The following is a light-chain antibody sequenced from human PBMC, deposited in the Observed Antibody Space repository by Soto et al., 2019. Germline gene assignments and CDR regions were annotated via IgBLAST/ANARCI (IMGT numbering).Light chain of an antibody. CDR1: QSVSSSSY. CDR2: GAS. Sequence: EIVLTQSPGTLSLSPGERATLSCGASQSVSSSSYLAWYQQKPGQAPRLLIYGASSRATGIPDRFSGSGSGTDFTLTISRLEPEDFAVYYCQQYGSSPLTFGGGTKVEIK. V-gene: IGKV3-20*01. CDR3: QQYGSSPLT. J-gene: IGKJ4*01.